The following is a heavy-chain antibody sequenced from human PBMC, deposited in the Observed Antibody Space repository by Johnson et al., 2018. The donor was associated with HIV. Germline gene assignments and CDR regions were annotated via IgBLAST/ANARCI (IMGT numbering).Heavy chain of an antibody. V-gene: IGHV3-66*03. D-gene: IGHD3-16*01. Sequence: MQLVESGGGLIQPGGSLRLSCAASGFTVSSNYMSWVRQAPGKGLEWVSIIYSDGSTYFADSVKGRFPISRDNSKNTLYLQMNSLRAEDTAVFYCARGALGDWVDAFDIWGQGTMVTVSS. CDR2: IYSDGST. J-gene: IGHJ3*02. CDR3: ARGALGDWVDAFDI. CDR1: GFTVSSNY.